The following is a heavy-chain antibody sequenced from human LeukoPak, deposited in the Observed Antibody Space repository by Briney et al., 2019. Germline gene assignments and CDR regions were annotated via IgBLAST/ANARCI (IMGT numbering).Heavy chain of an antibody. CDR1: GYTFTSYA. Sequence: ASVKVSCKASGYTFTSYAMNWVRQAPGQGLEWMGWINTNTGNPTYAQGVTGRFVFSLDTSVSTAYLQISSLKAEDTAVYYCARDLMYYDFSGGAFDIWGQGTMVTVSS. CDR3: ARDLMYYDFSGGAFDI. CDR2: INTNTGNP. J-gene: IGHJ3*02. V-gene: IGHV7-4-1*02. D-gene: IGHD3-3*01.